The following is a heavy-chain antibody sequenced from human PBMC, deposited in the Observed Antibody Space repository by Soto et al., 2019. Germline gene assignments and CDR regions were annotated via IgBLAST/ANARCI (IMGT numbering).Heavy chain of an antibody. CDR1: GFTFSSYA. J-gene: IGHJ3*02. V-gene: IGHV3-64*01. CDR2: ISSNGGST. CDR3: ASRPGSGSSAMDAFEI. D-gene: IGHD2-15*01. Sequence: EVQLVESGGGLVQPGGSLRLSCAASGFTFSSYAMHWVRQAPGKGLEYVSAISSNGGSTYYANSVKGRFTISRDNSKNTLYLQMGSLRAEDMAVYYCASRPGSGSSAMDAFEIWGQGTMVTVSS.